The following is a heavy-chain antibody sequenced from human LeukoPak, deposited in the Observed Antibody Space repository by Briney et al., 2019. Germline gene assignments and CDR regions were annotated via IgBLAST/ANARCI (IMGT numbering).Heavy chain of an antibody. D-gene: IGHD4-23*01. CDR2: ISSSSSYI. J-gene: IGHJ4*02. CDR3: PIVPFITYGGNSYLFDY. CDR1: GFTFSSSS. V-gene: IGHV3-21*01. Sequence: PGGSLRLSCAASGFTFSSSSMNWVRQAPGKGLEWVSSISSSSSYIYYADSVKGRFTISRDNANKYLYLQMNSLTPERSVLYYRPIVPFITYGGNSYLFDYWGQGTLVTVSS.